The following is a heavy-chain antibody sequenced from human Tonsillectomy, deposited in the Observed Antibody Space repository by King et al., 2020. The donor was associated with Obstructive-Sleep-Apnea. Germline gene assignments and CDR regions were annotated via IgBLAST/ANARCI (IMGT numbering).Heavy chain of an antibody. CDR3: ARDLVGDNWFDP. Sequence: VQLVESGGGVVQPGRSLRLSCAASGLTFSSYAMHWVRQAPGKGLEWVAVISYDGSNKYYADSVKGRFTISRDNSKNTLYLQMNSLRAEDTAVYYCARDLVGDNWFDPWGQGTLVTVSS. D-gene: IGHD3-10*01. J-gene: IGHJ5*02. CDR1: GLTFSSYA. V-gene: IGHV3-30*04. CDR2: ISYDGSNK.